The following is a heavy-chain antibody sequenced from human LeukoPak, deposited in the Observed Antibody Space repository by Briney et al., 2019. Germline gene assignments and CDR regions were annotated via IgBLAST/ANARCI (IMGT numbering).Heavy chain of an antibody. D-gene: IGHD1-14*01. CDR2: MNPNSGNT. J-gene: IGHJ5*02. V-gene: IGHV1-8*01. Sequence: ASVKVSCKASGYTFPSHDIDWVRRATGQRLEWMGWMNPNSGNTAYAQQFQGRVTMTRDTSINTAYMELSSLTFDDTAVYYCARASTTANWFDPWGQGTPVTVSS. CDR3: ARASTTANWFDP. CDR1: GYTFPSHD.